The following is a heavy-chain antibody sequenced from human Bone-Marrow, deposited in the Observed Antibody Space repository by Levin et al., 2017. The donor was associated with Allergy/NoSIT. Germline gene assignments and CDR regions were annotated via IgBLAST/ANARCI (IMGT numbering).Heavy chain of an antibody. Sequence: PGGSLRLSCAASGILFSSYDMNWVRQAPGKGLEWVSSISAGGNYIYYADSVKGRFTISRDNAKNSLFLQMNSLRAEDTAVEYCASWAMYHYDRSAFDYFYYAMDVWGQGTTVTVSS. CDR2: ISAGGNYI. D-gene: IGHD3-22*01. CDR3: ASWAMYHYDRSAFDYFYYAMDV. CDR1: GILFSSYD. V-gene: IGHV3-21*01. J-gene: IGHJ6*02.